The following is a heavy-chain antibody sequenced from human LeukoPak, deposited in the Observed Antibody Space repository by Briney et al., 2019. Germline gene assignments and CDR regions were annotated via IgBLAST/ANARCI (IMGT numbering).Heavy chain of an antibody. CDR3: ARPQADSSSFGHWFDP. D-gene: IGHD6-13*01. J-gene: IGHJ5*02. CDR1: GGSISNNIYY. CDR2: IYYSGST. Sequence: PSETLSLTCSVSGGSISNNIYYWGWIRQPPGKGLEWIGNIYYSGSTYYNPSLKSRVIISVDTSKNQFSLKLSSVTAADTAVYYCARPQADSSSFGHWFDPWGQGTLVTVSS. V-gene: IGHV4-39*01.